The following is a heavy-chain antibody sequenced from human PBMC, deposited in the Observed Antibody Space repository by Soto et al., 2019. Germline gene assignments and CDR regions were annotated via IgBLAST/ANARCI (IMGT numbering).Heavy chain of an antibody. CDR3: ARHVSGRLFYFDY. D-gene: IGHD3-10*01. J-gene: IGHJ4*02. CDR1: GGSISSSSYY. CDR2: IYYSGST. Sequence: QLQLQESGPGLVKPSETLSLTCTVSGGSISSSSYYWGWIRQPPGKGLEWIGSIYYSGSTYYNPSLKSRVTISEDTSKYQFSLKLSSVTAADSAVYYCARHVSGRLFYFDYWGQGTLVTVSS. V-gene: IGHV4-39*01.